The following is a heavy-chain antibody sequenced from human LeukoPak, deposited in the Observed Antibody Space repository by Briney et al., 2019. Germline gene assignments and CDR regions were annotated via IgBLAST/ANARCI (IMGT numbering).Heavy chain of an antibody. D-gene: IGHD3-22*01. V-gene: IGHV3-23*01. CDR3: AREGTYYDSSGYYVS. Sequence: PGGSLRLSCAASGFTFSSFAMTWVRQAPGKGLEWVSVISGSGGTTYYADSVKGRFTLSRDNSNRTLFLEMSSLRVEDTAVYYRAREGTYYDSSGYYVSWGQGTLVTVSS. J-gene: IGHJ5*02. CDR2: ISGSGGTT. CDR1: GFTFSSFA.